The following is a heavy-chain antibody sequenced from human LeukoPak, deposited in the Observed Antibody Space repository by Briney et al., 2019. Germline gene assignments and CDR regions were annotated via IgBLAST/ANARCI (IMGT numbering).Heavy chain of an antibody. J-gene: IGHJ4*02. CDR2: IKQDGSEK. CDR3: ARTCTSTSCYVDAY. V-gene: IGHV3-7*03. D-gene: IGHD2-2*01. Sequence: GGSLRLSCAASGFTFSNYWMSWVRQAPGKGLEWVANIKQDGSEKYYVDSVKGRFTISRDNAKNSLYLHMNSLRAEDTAVYYCARTCTSTSCYVDAYWGQGTLVTVSS. CDR1: GFTFSNYW.